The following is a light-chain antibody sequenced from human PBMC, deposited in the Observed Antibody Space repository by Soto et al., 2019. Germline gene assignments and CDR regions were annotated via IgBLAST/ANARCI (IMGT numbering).Light chain of an antibody. Sequence: IMLHTSPTTLALAPGESATLSFRASQSVSNNYLAWYQQKPGQAPRLLIYGASNRATGIPDRFSGSGSGTDFTLTISRLEPEDFAVYYCQQYGSSGTFGQGSKVDIK. V-gene: IGKV3-20*01. CDR2: GAS. CDR3: QQYGSSGT. CDR1: QSVSNNY. J-gene: IGKJ1*01.